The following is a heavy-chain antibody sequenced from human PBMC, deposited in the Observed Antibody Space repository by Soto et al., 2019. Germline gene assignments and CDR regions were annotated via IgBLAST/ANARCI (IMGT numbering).Heavy chain of an antibody. V-gene: IGHV1-18*04. CDR1: GYTFTSYG. D-gene: IGHD3-3*01. J-gene: IGHJ5*02. Sequence: QVQLVQSGAEVKKPGASVKVSCKASGYTFTSYGISWVRQAPGQGLEWMGWISAYNGNTNYAQKLQGRVTSTTDTSTSTAYMELRSLRSGDTAVYYCARERWAYDFWSGYLGSGWFDPWGQGTLVTVSS. CDR3: ARERWAYDFWSGYLGSGWFDP. CDR2: ISAYNGNT.